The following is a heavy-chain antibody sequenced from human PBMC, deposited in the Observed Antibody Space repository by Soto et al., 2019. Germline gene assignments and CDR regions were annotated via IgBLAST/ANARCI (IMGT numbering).Heavy chain of an antibody. CDR1: GFTFSSYS. V-gene: IGHV3-48*01. CDR2: ISSSSTI. CDR3: ARDRDLT. J-gene: IGHJ5*02. Sequence: GSLRLSCAASGFTFSSYSMNWVRQAPGKGLEWVSYISSSSTIYYADSVRGRFTISRDNAKNSLYLQMNSLRAEDTAVYYCARDRDLTWGQGTLVTVSS.